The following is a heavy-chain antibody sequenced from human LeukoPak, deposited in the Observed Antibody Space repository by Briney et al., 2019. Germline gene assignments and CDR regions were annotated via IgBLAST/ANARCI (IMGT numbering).Heavy chain of an antibody. CDR2: INHSGST. V-gene: IGHV4-34*01. CDR1: GGSFSGYY. D-gene: IGHD3-10*01. Sequence: PSETLSLTCAVYGGSFSGYYWSWIRQPPGKGLEWIGEINHSGSTNYNPSLKSRVTISVDTSKNQFSLKLSSVTAADTAVYYCARVTITMERNYYYYYMDVWGKGTTVTVSS. CDR3: ARVTITMERNYYYYYMDV. J-gene: IGHJ6*03.